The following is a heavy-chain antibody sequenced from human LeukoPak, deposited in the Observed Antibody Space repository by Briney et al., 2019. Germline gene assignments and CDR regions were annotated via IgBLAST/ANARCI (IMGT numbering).Heavy chain of an antibody. CDR1: GYSFTSYR. V-gene: IGHV5-51*01. D-gene: IGHD5-18*01. J-gene: IGHJ4*02. CDR3: ARQAAMATFDY. Sequence: GASLQISCKGSGYSFTSYRIGWVGQMPGKGLEWMGMSYPGNSGTRYSPSFQGQVTISADKSINTAYLQWSSLNASDTAMYYCARQAAMATFDYSGQGTLVTVSS. CDR2: SYPGNSGT.